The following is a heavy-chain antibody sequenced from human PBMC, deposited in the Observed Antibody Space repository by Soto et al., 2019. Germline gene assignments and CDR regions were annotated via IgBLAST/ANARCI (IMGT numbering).Heavy chain of an antibody. V-gene: IGHV3-23*01. CDR1: GFTFINYA. Sequence: EVQLLESGGGLVQPGGSLRLSCVGSGFTFINYAMNWFRQTPGKGLEWVSGISGGGDRTFEADSVKGRFTISRDNSKNTVNLQMTSLRPDATAVYYCARKVLGSTSRPDWWYFDLWGRGTLVTVSS. D-gene: IGHD2-2*01. J-gene: IGHJ2*01. CDR3: ARKVLGSTSRPDWWYFDL. CDR2: ISGGGDRT.